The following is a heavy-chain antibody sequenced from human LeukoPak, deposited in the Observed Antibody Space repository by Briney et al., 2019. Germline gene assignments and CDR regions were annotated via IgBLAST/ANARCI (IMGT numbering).Heavy chain of an antibody. CDR3: ASDIAVAGPFDY. CDR2: ISSSSSYI. J-gene: IGHJ4*02. D-gene: IGHD6-19*01. V-gene: IGHV3-21*01. Sequence: GGSLRLSCAASGFTVSSNYMSWVRQAPGKGLEWVSSISSSSSYIYYADSVKGRFTISRDNAKNSLYLQMNSLRAEDTAVYYCASDIAVAGPFDYWGQGTLVTVSS. CDR1: GFTVSSNY.